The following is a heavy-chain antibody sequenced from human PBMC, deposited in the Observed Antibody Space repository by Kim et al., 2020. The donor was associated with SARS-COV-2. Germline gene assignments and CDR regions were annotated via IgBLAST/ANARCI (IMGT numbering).Heavy chain of an antibody. CDR1: GGSISSSY. Sequence: SETLSLTCTVSGGSISSSYWSWIRQTPGKELEWVGYIYNSVNTDYNPSLESRVTISIDTSKNQFSLNLNSVTAADTAIYYCAGGPYSRPDYLDYWGQGILVTVSS. CDR2: IYNSVNT. J-gene: IGHJ4*02. V-gene: IGHV4-59*01. CDR3: AGGPYSRPDYLDY. D-gene: IGHD2-15*01.